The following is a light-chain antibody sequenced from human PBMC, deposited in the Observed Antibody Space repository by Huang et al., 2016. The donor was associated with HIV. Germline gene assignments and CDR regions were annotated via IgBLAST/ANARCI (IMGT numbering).Light chain of an antibody. Sequence: DIQMTQSPPSLSASVGDRVTITCRASQDIRNGLAWFQQKPGKVPKVVIYGASTLQSGVPPRFSGFGSQTEFTLIINSLQPEDAATYYCHNYNGVPWTCGQGTKVEIK. CDR2: GAS. V-gene: IGKV1-27*01. CDR3: HNYNGVPWT. CDR1: QDIRNG. J-gene: IGKJ1*01.